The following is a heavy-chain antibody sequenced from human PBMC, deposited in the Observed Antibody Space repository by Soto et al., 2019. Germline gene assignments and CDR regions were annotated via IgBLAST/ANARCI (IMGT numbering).Heavy chain of an antibody. V-gene: IGHV2-5*02. CDR3: PHIANYYQFAWFDP. J-gene: IGHJ5*02. CDR1: GFSLSTNGVG. Sequence: QITLKESGRTLVKPTQTLTLTCTFSGFSLSTNGVGVGWIRQPPGKALEWLALIYWDGDKRYSPSLKSRLTAPKYTSNNQVVLTMSNMDPVDTATYYCPHIANYYQFAWFDPWGKGILVTVSS. CDR2: IYWDGDK. D-gene: IGHD3-10*01.